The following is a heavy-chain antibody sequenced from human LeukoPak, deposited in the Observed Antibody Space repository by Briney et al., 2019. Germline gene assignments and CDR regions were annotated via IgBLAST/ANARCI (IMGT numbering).Heavy chain of an antibody. CDR3: ARDIPNYDILTGYTPQGWFDP. J-gene: IGHJ5*02. CDR1: GYSISSGYY. V-gene: IGHV4-38-2*02. CDR2: IYHSGST. Sequence: PSETLSLTCTVSGYSISSGYYWGWIRPPPGKGLEWIGSIYHSGSTYYNPSLKSRVTITVDKSKNKFSLKQSSVTAADTAVYYCARDIPNYDILTGYTPQGWFDPWGQGTLVTVSS. D-gene: IGHD3-9*01.